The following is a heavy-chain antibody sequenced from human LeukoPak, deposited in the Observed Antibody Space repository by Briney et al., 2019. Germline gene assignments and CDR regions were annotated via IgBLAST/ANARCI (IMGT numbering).Heavy chain of an antibody. J-gene: IGHJ4*02. CDR3: ARHEYYHDSIGNEWRGSAFDN. V-gene: IGHV4-39*01. D-gene: IGHD3-22*01. CDR2: TNYSGRT. Sequence: PSETLSLTCTLSDGSISSSSSYWGWIRHPPGKGLEWIASTNYSGRTYYNPSLKSRVPISVDTSKNQFSLKLSSVSVADTAVYYCARHEYYHDSIGNEWRGSAFDNWGQGTLVTVSS. CDR1: DGSISSSSSY.